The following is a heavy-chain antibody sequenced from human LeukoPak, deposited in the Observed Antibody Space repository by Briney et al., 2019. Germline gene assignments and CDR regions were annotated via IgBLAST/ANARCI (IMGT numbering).Heavy chain of an antibody. V-gene: IGHV5-51*01. D-gene: IGHD6-19*01. CDR2: IYLGDSET. CDR1: GYSFTSYW. Sequence: GESLKISCKGSGYSFTSYWIGWVRQMPGKGLEWMGIIYLGDSETRYSPSFQGQVTISADKSINTAYLQWSSPKASDTAMYYCARHPSYTSGWPLDYWGQGTLVIVSS. J-gene: IGHJ4*02. CDR3: ARHPSYTSGWPLDY.